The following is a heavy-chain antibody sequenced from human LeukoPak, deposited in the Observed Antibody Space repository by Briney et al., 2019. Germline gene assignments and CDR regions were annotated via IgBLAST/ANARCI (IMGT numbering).Heavy chain of an antibody. CDR1: GFAFSTYA. CDR3: AKARGSSVYEQFDY. V-gene: IGHV3-23*01. CDR2: ISTSGRAT. Sequence: PGGSLRLSCAASGFAFSTYAMTWVRQAPEKGLQWVSTISTSGRATYYADSVEGRFTISRDNSKNTLYLQMNSLRADDTAVYYCAKARGSSVYEQFDYWGQGTQVGVSP. D-gene: IGHD5/OR15-5a*01. J-gene: IGHJ4*02.